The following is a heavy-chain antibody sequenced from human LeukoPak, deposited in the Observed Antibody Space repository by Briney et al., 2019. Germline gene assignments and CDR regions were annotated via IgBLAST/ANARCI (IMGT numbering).Heavy chain of an antibody. D-gene: IGHD3-3*01. CDR1: GFTVSSNY. CDR3: ARSRTIFGVVRWYIDH. CDR2: IYSGGST. J-gene: IGHJ4*02. V-gene: IGHV3-66*02. Sequence: PGGSLRLSCAASGFTVSSNYMSWVRQAPGKGLEGVSVIYSGGSTYYADSVKGRFTISRDNSKNTLYLQMNSLRAEDTAVYYCARSRTIFGVVRWYIDHWGQGTLVTVSS.